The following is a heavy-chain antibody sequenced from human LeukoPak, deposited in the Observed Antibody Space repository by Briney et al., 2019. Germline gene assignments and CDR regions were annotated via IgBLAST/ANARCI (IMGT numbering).Heavy chain of an antibody. CDR2: ISSSSSTI. Sequence: PGGSLRLSCVASGFTFSTYSMTWVRQAPGKGLEWVSYISSSSSTIYYTGSVKGRFTISRDNAKNPVYLHMNSLRDEDTAVYYCARDHYSRNDHWGQGTLVTVSS. D-gene: IGHD6-13*01. J-gene: IGHJ4*02. CDR3: ARDHYSRNDH. V-gene: IGHV3-48*02. CDR1: GFTFSTYS.